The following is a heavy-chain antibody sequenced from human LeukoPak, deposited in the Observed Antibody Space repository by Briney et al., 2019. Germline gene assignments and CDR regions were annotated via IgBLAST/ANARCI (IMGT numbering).Heavy chain of an antibody. CDR2: IYCSGST. CDR1: GGSISSYY. J-gene: IGHJ4*02. D-gene: IGHD4-17*01. CDR3: ASSDDYGDFHFDY. V-gene: IGHV4-59*01. Sequence: SETLSLTCTVSGGSISSYYWSWIRQPPGKGLEWIGYIYCSGSTNYNPSLKSRVTISVDTSKNQFSLKLSSVTAADTAVYYCASSDDYGDFHFDYWGQGTLVTVSS.